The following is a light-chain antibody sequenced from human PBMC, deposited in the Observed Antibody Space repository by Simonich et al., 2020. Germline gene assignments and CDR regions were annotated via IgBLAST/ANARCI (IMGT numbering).Light chain of an antibody. Sequence: QSALTQPPSASGSPGQSVTISCTGTSSDVGGYNYVSWYQQHPGKAPKLIIYDVSNRPSGVSNRFSGSKSGNTASLTISGLQAEDEADYYCSSYTSSSSVVFGGGTKLTVL. CDR1: SSDVGGYNY. J-gene: IGLJ2*01. V-gene: IGLV2-14*03. CDR3: SSYTSSSSVV. CDR2: DVS.